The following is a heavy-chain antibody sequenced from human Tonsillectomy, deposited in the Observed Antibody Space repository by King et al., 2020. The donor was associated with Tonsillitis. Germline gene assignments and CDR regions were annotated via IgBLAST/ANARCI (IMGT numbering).Heavy chain of an antibody. CDR3: ARGDTYYYDSSGYYSLDAFDI. CDR1: GFTFSSYS. D-gene: IGHD3-22*01. Sequence: VQLEESGGGLVKPGGSLRLSCAASGFTFSSYSMNWVRQAPGKGLEWVSSISSSSSYIYYADSVKGRFTISRDNAKNSLYLQMNSLRAEDTAVYYCARGDTYYYDSSGYYSLDAFDIWGQGTMVTVSS. J-gene: IGHJ3*02. V-gene: IGHV3-21*01. CDR2: ISSSSSYI.